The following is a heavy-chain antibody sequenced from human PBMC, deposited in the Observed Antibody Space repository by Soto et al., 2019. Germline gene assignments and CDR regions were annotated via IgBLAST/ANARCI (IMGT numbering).Heavy chain of an antibody. D-gene: IGHD3-10*01. CDR3: VRQAIGDLPGLVDV. V-gene: IGHV4-59*08. Sequence: QVQLQQSGPGLVKPSETLSLTCTVSSGPSRSHNWGWIRQPPGGGLEWIGYIYHTGDTSYNPSLSCPLTMSADPSTTHISLPLRSVPAAAPAVYSCVRQAIGDLPGLVDVWGQGTRVSVSS. CDR2: IYHTGDT. CDR1: SGPSRSHN. J-gene: IGHJ6*02.